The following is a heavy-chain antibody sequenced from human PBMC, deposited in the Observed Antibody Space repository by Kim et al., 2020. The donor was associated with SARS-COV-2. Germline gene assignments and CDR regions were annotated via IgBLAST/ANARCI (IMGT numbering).Heavy chain of an antibody. Sequence: GGSLRLSCSASGFTFSSYAMHWVRQAPGKGLEYVSAISSNGGSTYYADSVKGRFTISRDNSKNTLYLQMSSLRAEDTAVYYCVKDTGGIQLWYIFDYWGQGTLVTVSS. V-gene: IGHV3-64D*09. CDR3: VKDTGGIQLWYIFDY. J-gene: IGHJ4*02. D-gene: IGHD5-18*01. CDR1: GFTFSSYA. CDR2: ISSNGGST.